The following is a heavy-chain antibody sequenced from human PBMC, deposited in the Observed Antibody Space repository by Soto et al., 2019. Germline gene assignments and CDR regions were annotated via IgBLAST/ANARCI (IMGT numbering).Heavy chain of an antibody. CDR3: ARDRFVQWDFDY. J-gene: IGHJ4*02. CDR2: ISGNGAST. D-gene: IGHD1-1*01. V-gene: IGHV3-23*01. Sequence: EVQLLESGGDLVQPGGSLRLSCAASGFTFRRYAMNWVRQAPGKGLEWVASISGNGASTYYADSMKGRVTISRDNSTNSLSLQINNLRVEDTAIYYCARDRFVQWDFDYWGQGILVTVAS. CDR1: GFTFRRYA.